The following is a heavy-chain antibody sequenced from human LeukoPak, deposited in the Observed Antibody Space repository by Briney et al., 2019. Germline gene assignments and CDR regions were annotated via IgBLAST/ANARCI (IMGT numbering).Heavy chain of an antibody. J-gene: IGHJ6*04. D-gene: IGHD3-10*02. CDR3: AELGITMIGGV. Sequence: PGGSLRLSCAASGFTFSSYEMNWVRQAPGKGLEWVSYISSSGSTIYYADSVKGGFTMSREKAKNSLYMQMNSLRAEDTAVYYCAELGITMIGGVWGKGTTVTISS. CDR1: GFTFSSYE. CDR2: ISSSGSTI. V-gene: IGHV3-48*03.